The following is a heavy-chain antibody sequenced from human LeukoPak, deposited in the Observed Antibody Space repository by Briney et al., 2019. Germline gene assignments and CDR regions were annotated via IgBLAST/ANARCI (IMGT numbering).Heavy chain of an antibody. Sequence: SETLSLTCAVSGYSISSGYYWGWIRQPPRKGLEWIGSIYHSGSTYYNPSLKSRVTISVDTSKNQFSLKLSSVTAADTAVYYCARGLFFDYWGQGTLVTVSS. CDR1: GYSISSGYY. CDR2: IYHSGST. CDR3: ARGLFFDY. J-gene: IGHJ4*02. V-gene: IGHV4-38-2*01.